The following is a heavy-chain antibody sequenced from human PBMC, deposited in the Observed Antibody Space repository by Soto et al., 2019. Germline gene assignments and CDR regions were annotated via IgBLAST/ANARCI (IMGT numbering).Heavy chain of an antibody. CDR1: GFTFSSYS. CDR2: ISSSTI. J-gene: IGHJ4*02. V-gene: IGHV3-48*01. CDR3: AKGGRQWLVTSDFNY. Sequence: GGSLRLSCAASGFTFSSYSMNLVRQAPGKGLEWVSYISSSTIYYADSVKGRFTISRDSSKNTVSLEMTSLRAEDTAVYYCAKGGRQWLVTSDFNYWGQGALVTVSS. D-gene: IGHD6-19*01.